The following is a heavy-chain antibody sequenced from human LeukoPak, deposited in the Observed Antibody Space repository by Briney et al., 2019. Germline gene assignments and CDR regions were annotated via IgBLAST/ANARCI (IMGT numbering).Heavy chain of an antibody. Sequence: SETLSLTCAVYGGSFSGYYWSWIRQPPGKGLEWIGEINHSGSTNYNPSLKSRVTISVDTSKNQFSLKLSSVTAADTAVYYCARRSQAYCGGDCYPYYYYYCMDVWGQGTTVTVSS. CDR1: GGSFSGYY. D-gene: IGHD2-21*02. V-gene: IGHV4-34*01. CDR3: ARRSQAYCGGDCYPYYYYYCMDV. J-gene: IGHJ6*02. CDR2: INHSGST.